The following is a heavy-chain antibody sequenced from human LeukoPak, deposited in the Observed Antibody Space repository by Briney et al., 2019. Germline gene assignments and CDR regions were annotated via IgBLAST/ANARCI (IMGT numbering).Heavy chain of an antibody. CDR2: IYYSGST. Sequence: SETLSLTCTVSGGSISSYYWSWIRQPPGKGLEGIGYIYYSGSTNYNPSLKSRVTISVDTSKNQFSLKLSSVTAADTAVYYCARRVAAVAFTWSWFDPWGQGTLVTVSS. CDR3: ARRVAAVAFTWSWFDP. J-gene: IGHJ5*02. CDR1: GGSISSYY. D-gene: IGHD6-13*01. V-gene: IGHV4-59*08.